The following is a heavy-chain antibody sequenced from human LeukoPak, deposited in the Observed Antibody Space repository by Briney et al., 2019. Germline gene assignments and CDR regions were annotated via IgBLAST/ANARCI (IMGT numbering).Heavy chain of an antibody. CDR2: IYDSESA. CDR1: GVSINGHY. V-gene: IGHV4-59*11. CDR3: ARVLQNYYHLDV. J-gene: IGHJ6*03. Sequence: SETLSLTCTVSGVSINGHYWSWIRQPPGKGREWIGFIYDSESANYKSSLESRVTMTVDTSKNQFSLKLNSVTAADTAVYYCARVLQNYYHLDVWGEGTTVTVSS. D-gene: IGHD3-3*01.